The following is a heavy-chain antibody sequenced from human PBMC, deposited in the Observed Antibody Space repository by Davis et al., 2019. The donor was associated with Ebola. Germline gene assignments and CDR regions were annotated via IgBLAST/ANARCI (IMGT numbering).Heavy chain of an antibody. D-gene: IGHD2-2*01. CDR3: ARKGGIVVVPAAIRHYYGMDV. CDR2: IYYSGST. V-gene: IGHV4-39*01. J-gene: IGHJ6*02. Sequence: WVRQPPGKGLGWIGSIYYSGSTHYNPSLKSRVTISVDTSKNQFSLKLSSVTAADTAVYYCARKGGIVVVPAAIRHYYGMDVWGQGTTVTVSS.